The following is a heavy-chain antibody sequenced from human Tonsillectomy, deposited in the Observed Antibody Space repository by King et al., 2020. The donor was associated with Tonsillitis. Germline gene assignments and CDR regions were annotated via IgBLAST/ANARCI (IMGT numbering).Heavy chain of an antibody. CDR2: ISYSGST. V-gene: IGHV4-31*03. J-gene: IGHJ4*02. Sequence: VQLQESGPGLVKPSQTLSLTCTVSGGSISSGGYYWNWIRQPQGKGLEWIVYISYSGSTYYNPSLMRRVTTSLATSKNQFSLRLSPLTAADTAVYYCARRGWYASYFDYWGQGTLVTVSS. CDR1: GGSISSGGYY. D-gene: IGHD6-19*01. CDR3: ARRGWYASYFDY.